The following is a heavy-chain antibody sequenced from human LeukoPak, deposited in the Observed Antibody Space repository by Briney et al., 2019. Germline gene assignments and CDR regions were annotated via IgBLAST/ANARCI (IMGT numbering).Heavy chain of an antibody. CDR1: GGSISRYY. V-gene: IGHV4-4*09. J-gene: IGHJ2*01. CDR3: ARLRPGFDL. CDR2: TYTSGST. D-gene: IGHD1-14*01. Sequence: SETLSLACTVSGGSISRYYWSWIRQPPGKGLEWIGYTYTSGSTNYNPSLKSRVTISVDTSKNQFSLKLSSVTAADTAVYYCARLRPGFDLWGRGTLVTVSS.